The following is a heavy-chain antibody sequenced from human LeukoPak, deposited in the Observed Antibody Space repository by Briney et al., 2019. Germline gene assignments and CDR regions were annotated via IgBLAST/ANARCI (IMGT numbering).Heavy chain of an antibody. CDR2: ISYDGSNK. CDR1: GFTFSSYA. CDR3: ARDSIVVVTRHFDY. D-gene: IGHD2-21*02. J-gene: IGHJ4*02. V-gene: IGHV3-30*04. Sequence: PGRSLRLSCAASGFTFSSYAMHWVRQAPGKGLEWVAVISYDGSNKYYADSVKGRFTISRDNSKNTLYLQMNSLRAEDTAVYYCARDSIVVVTRHFDYWGQGTLVTVSS.